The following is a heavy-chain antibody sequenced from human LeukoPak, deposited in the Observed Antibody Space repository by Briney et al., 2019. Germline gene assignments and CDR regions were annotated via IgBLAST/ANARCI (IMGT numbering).Heavy chain of an antibody. CDR1: GFTFITYG. CDR2: NSSNGGKT. V-gene: IGHV3-64*01. D-gene: IGHD1-14*01. CDR3: ARDYNNIWAPLFDS. J-gene: IGHJ4*02. Sequence: GGSLRLSCAASGFTFITYGMHWVRQAPGKGLEYVSANSSNGGKTYYANSVKGRFTISRDNSKNTLYIQMGSLRAEDMAVYYCARDYNNIWAPLFDSWGQGTLVTVSS.